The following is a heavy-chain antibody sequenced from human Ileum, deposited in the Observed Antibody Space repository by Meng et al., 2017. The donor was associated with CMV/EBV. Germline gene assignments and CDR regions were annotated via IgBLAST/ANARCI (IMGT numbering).Heavy chain of an antibody. V-gene: IGHV3-21*01. CDR3: ERSAFWSGPYTPMIDFDF. J-gene: IGHJ4*02. CDR2: ISRSSTYI. Sequence: TCKRYRMNWSHQATRRGLQGPSPISRSSTYIYYTDSMTDQLHISQDNAKNSLYLQMNNLRAEDTAVYYGERSAFWSGPYTPMIDFDFWGPGTLVTVSS. D-gene: IGHD3-3*01. CDR1: TCKRYR.